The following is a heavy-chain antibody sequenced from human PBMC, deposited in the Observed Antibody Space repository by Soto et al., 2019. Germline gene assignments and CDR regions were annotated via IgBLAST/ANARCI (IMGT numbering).Heavy chain of an antibody. J-gene: IGHJ5*02. V-gene: IGHV4-30-4*01. CDR1: GGSISSGYDY. D-gene: IGHD4-17*01. Sequence: SETLSLACTVSGGSISSGYDYWSWIRQPPGKGLEWIGYIYYSGSTYYNPSLKSRVTISVDTSKNQFSLKLSSVTAADTAVYYCARVVAYGGTRWFDPWGQGTLVTVSS. CDR3: ARVVAYGGTRWFDP. CDR2: IYYSGST.